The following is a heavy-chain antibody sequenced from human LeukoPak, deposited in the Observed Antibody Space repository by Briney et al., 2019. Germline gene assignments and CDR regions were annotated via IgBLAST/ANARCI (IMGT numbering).Heavy chain of an antibody. CDR2: ISSSYI. Sequence: GGSLRLSCAASGFTFSSYEMNWVRQAPGKGLEWVSSISSSYIYYADSVKGRFTISRDNAKNSLYLQMNSLRAEDTAVYYCARGRYSSALGFDYWGQGTLVTVSS. J-gene: IGHJ4*02. D-gene: IGHD6-19*01. CDR3: ARGRYSSALGFDY. CDR1: GFTFSSYE. V-gene: IGHV3-21*01.